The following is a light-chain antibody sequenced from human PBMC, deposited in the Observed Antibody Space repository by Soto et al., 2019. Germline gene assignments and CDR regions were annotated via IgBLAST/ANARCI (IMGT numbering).Light chain of an antibody. CDR3: QQSYTAPYT. CDR2: GAS. J-gene: IGKJ3*01. Sequence: DIQMTQSPSSLSASVGDAVSLTCRASRSISNYLNWYQQKPGRAPKLLISGASSLQRGVPSRFSGSGSGTTFTLTITSLQPDDFAIYFCQQSYTAPYTFGPGTTVDIK. CDR1: RSISNY. V-gene: IGKV1-39*01.